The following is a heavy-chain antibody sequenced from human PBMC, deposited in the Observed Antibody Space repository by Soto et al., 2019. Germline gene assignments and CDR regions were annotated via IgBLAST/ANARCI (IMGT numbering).Heavy chain of an antibody. J-gene: IGHJ6*02. Sequence: SGPTLVNPTQTLTLTCIFSGISLTSGAVGVGWICQPPGEALEWLALIYWNDEEYYNPSLRNRLTISRDTSKNQVVLTMTSMDPVDTATYYCAHRLPGPSGYDVWGQGTTVTVSS. V-gene: IGHV2-5*01. CDR1: GISLTSGAVG. CDR2: IYWNDEE. CDR3: AHRLPGPSGYDV. D-gene: IGHD6-13*01.